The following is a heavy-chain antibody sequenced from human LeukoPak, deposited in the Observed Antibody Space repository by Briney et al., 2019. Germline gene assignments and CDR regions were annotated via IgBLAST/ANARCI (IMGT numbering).Heavy chain of an antibody. CDR3: AREHCSGGSCYRDFDY. J-gene: IGHJ4*02. V-gene: IGHV1-2*06. D-gene: IGHD2-15*01. CDR2: INPNSGGT. CDR1: GYTFTGYY. Sequence: GSVKVSCKASGYTFTGYYMHWVRQAPGQGLEWMGRINPNSGGTNYAQKFQGRVTMTRDTSISTAYMELSRLRSDDTAVYYCAREHCSGGSCYRDFDYRGQGTLVTVSS.